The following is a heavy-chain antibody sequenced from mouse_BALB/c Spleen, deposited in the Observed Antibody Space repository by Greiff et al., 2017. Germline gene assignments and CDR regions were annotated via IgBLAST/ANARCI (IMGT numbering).Heavy chain of an antibody. J-gene: IGHJ3*01. CDR3: ARQEYDYAWFAY. CDR1: GFTFSSYA. Sequence: EVKLVESGGGLVKPGGSLKLSCAASGFTFSSYAMSWVRQTPEKRLEWVATISSGGSYTYYPDSVKGRFTISRDNAKNTLYLQMSSLRSEDTAMYYCARQEYDYAWFAYWGQGTLVTVSA. V-gene: IGHV5-9-3*01. CDR2: ISSGGSYT. D-gene: IGHD2-4*01.